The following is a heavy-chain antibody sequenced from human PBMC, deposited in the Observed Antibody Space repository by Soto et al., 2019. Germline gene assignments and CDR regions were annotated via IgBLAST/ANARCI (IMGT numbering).Heavy chain of an antibody. D-gene: IGHD2-2*01. CDR1: GYTFTSYG. CDR2: ISAYNGNT. Sequence: GASVKVSCKASGYTFTSYGISWVRQAPGQGLEWMGWISAYNGNTNYAQKLQGRVTMTTDTSTSTAYMELRSLRSDDTAVYYCARDCRYCSSTSCYVDAFDIWGQGTMVTVSS. CDR3: ARDCRYCSSTSCYVDAFDI. J-gene: IGHJ3*02. V-gene: IGHV1-18*01.